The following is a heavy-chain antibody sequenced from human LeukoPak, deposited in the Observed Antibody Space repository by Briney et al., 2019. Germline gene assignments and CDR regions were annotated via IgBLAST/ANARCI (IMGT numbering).Heavy chain of an antibody. CDR1: GFTLSSYS. CDR2: ISSSSSYI. Sequence: GGSLRLSCAASGFTLSSYSMNWVRQAPGKGLEWVSSISSSSSYIYYADSVKGRFTISRDNAKNSLYLQMNSLRAEDTAVYYYARDWSGGMDVWGKGTTVTVSS. J-gene: IGHJ6*04. V-gene: IGHV3-21*01. CDR3: ARDWSGGMDV.